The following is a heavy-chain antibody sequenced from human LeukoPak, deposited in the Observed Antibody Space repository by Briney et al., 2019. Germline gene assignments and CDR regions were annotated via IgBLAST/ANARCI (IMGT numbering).Heavy chain of an antibody. CDR3: ASVSEY. CDR2: INNDGTAT. Sequence: GGSLRLSRAASGFTLNYFLMQGVRQVPGKRLVWVSGINNDGTATYSTDSVKGHFTISRDNAKNTVYLHMHGLRAEDRTVYYCASVSEYWGQGTLVTVSS. CDR1: GFTLNYFL. V-gene: IGHV3-74*01. J-gene: IGHJ4*02.